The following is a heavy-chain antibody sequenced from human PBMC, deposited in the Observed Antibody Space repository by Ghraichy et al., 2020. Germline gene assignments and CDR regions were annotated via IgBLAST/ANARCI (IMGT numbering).Heavy chain of an antibody. CDR1: GGSISSGGYS. CDR3: ARAPTDEGYPYFNY. D-gene: IGHD5-12*01. J-gene: IGHJ4*02. V-gene: IGHV4-30-2*01. CDR2: IYHSGST. Sequence: SETLSLTCAVSGGSISSGGYSWSWIRQPPGKGLEWIGYIYHSGSTYYNPSLKSRVTISVDRSKNQFSLNLSSVTAADTAVYYCARAPTDEGYPYFNYWGQGSLVTVSS.